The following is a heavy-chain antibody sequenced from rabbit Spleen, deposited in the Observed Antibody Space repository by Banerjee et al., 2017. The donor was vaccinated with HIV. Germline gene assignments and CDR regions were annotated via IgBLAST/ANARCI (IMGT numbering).Heavy chain of an antibody. D-gene: IGHD7-1*01. CDR2: INAYTGKA. V-gene: IGHV1S45*01. CDR3: ARDSDGFSRRYYFDL. J-gene: IGHJ4*01. CDR1: GVSFSDKDV. Sequence: EQLEESGGGLVKPEGSLTLTCKASGVSFSDKDVMCWVRQAPGKGLQWIACINAYTGKAVYATWAKGRFTISRTSSTTVTLRMTSLTVADTATYFCARDSDGFSRRYYFDLWGPGTLVTVS.